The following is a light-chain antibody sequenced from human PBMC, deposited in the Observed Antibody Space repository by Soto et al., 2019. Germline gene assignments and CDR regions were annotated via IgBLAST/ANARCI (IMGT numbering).Light chain of an antibody. CDR1: QDISNY. CDR2: DAS. J-gene: IGKJ3*01. V-gene: IGKV1-33*01. Sequence: IEMTQSPSSLSASVGDRVTITCQSSQDISNYLNWYQQKPGKAPKLLIYDASNLETGVPSRFSGSGSGTDFTFTISSMQPEDIAKYYCQQYDNLLFTFGQGTKVDIK. CDR3: QQYDNLLFT.